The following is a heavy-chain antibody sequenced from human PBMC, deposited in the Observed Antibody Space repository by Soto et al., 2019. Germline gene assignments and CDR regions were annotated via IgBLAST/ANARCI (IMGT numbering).Heavy chain of an antibody. J-gene: IGHJ5*02. Sequence: QVQLQESGPGLVKPSQTLSLTCTVSGGSISTGGYYWNWIRQHPGKGLEWIGYFYYSGSTCYNPSLKSRVTISVNTSNDQFSLKRSSVTAADTAVYYCARSVFPWGQGTLVTVSS. CDR2: FYYSGST. CDR1: GGSISTGGYY. CDR3: ARSVFP. V-gene: IGHV4-31*03.